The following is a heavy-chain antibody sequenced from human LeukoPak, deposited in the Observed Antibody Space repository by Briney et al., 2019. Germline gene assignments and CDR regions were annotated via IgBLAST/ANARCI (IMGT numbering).Heavy chain of an antibody. CDR2: ISAYNGNP. CDR1: GYTFSSYG. CDR3: KQKTAYEILTGYWDYYYYYGMDV. V-gene: IGHV1-18*01. D-gene: IGHD3-9*01. Sequence: GASVKVSCKASGYTFSSYGISGVRHAPGPGLEWMGWISAYNGNPNYAQKLQGRVTMTTDTSTSTAYMELRSLRSDDTAVFFFKQKTAYEILTGYWDYYYYYGMDVWGQGTTVTVSS. J-gene: IGHJ6*02.